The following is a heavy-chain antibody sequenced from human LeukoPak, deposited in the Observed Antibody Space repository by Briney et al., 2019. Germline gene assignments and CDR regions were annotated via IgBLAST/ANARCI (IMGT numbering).Heavy chain of an antibody. CDR2: INPSGGST. Sequence: ASVKVSCKASGYTFTSYYMHWVRQAPGQGLEWMGIINPSGGSTSYAQKFQGRVTMTRDTSTSTVYMELSSLRSEATAVYYCATDLDALWFGESGYFDYCGQGTLVTVSS. D-gene: IGHD3-10*01. CDR3: ATDLDALWFGESGYFDY. V-gene: IGHV1-46*01. CDR1: GYTFTSYY. J-gene: IGHJ4*02.